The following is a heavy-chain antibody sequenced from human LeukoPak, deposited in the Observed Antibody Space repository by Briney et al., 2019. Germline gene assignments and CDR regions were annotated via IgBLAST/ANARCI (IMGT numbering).Heavy chain of an antibody. J-gene: IGHJ5*02. CDR3: ARGPAAVHP. CDR1: GYSLTDHY. CDR2: VLHTGST. V-gene: IGHV4-34*12. D-gene: IGHD6-13*01. Sequence: SETLSLTCAVHGYSLTDHYWIWLRQPPRRGLEWIAEVLHTGSTNYNPSFKSRVTISVDTSKNQFFLNLTSVTAADTAVYYCARGPAAVHPWGQGILVTVSS.